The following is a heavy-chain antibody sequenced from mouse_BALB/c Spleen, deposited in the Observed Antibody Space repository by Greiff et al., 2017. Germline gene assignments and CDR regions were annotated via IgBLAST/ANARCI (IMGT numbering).Heavy chain of an antibody. J-gene: IGHJ3*01. D-gene: IGHD2-4*01. Sequence: QVQLKESGPGLVSPSQSLSITCTVSGFSLTGYGVNWVRQPPGKGLEWLGMIWGDGSTDYNSALKSRLSISKDNSKSQVFLKMNSLQTDDTARYYCARENYDYDRGWFAYWGQGTLVTVSA. CDR3: ARENYDYDRGWFAY. CDR1: GFSLTGYG. CDR2: IWGDGST. V-gene: IGHV2-6-7*01.